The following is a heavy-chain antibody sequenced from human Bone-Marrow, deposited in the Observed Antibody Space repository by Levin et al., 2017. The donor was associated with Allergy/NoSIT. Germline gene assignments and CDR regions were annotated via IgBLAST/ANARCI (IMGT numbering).Heavy chain of an antibody. CDR1: GFSFSSYA. J-gene: IGHJ6*02. CDR2: ISNDGSTK. V-gene: IGHV3-30*04. D-gene: IGHD3-16*01. Sequence: GGSLRLSCAASGFSFSSYAIHWVRQAPGKGLEWVTVISNDGSTKSYADSVKGRFTISRDNSKYTVYLQMDSLRSEDTALYYCAGDLHMVRGRYADHQYYILDVWGQGTTVTVAS. CDR3: AGDLHMVRGRYADHQYYILDV.